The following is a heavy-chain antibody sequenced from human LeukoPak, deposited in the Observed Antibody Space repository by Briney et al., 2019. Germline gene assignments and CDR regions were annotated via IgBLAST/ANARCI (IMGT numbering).Heavy chain of an antibody. Sequence: PSETLSLTCTVSGGSISSSSYYWGWIRQPPGKGLEWIGSIYYSGSTYYNPSLKSRVTISVDTSKNQFSLKLSSVTAADTAVYYCAREGPRYNWNSGFDYWGQGTLVTVSS. V-gene: IGHV4-39*02. CDR1: GGSISSSSYY. J-gene: IGHJ4*02. CDR3: AREGPRYNWNSGFDY. D-gene: IGHD1-7*01. CDR2: IYYSGST.